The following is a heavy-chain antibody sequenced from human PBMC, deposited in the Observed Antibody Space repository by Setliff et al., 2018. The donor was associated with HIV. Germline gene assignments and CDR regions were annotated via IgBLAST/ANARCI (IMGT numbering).Heavy chain of an antibody. CDR2: IYYSGST. CDR3: ARDLSQPQFVVTPLDAFDI. CDR1: GYSISSGCY. J-gene: IGHJ3*02. V-gene: IGHV4-38-2*02. D-gene: IGHD2-21*01. Sequence: SETLSLTCAVSGYSISSGCYWGWIRQPPGKGLEWIGSIYYSGSTYYNPSLKSRVTISVDTSKNQFSLKLSSVTAADTAVYYCARDLSQPQFVVTPLDAFDIWGQGTMVTVSS.